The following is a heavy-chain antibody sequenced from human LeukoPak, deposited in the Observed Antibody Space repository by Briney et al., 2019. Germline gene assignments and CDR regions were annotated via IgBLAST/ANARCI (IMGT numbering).Heavy chain of an antibody. CDR3: ARSYDSSGYPFDY. Sequence: PGGSLRLSCAASGFTFSSYAMHWVRQAPGKGLGWVAVISYDGSNKYYADSVKGRFTISRDNSKNTLYLQMNSLRAEDTAVYYCARSYDSSGYPFDYWGQGTPVTVSS. CDR2: ISYDGSNK. V-gene: IGHV3-30-3*01. J-gene: IGHJ4*02. CDR1: GFTFSSYA. D-gene: IGHD3-22*01.